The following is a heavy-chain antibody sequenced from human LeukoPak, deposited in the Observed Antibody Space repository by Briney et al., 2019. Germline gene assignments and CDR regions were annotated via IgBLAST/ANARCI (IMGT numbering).Heavy chain of an antibody. D-gene: IGHD3-22*01. V-gene: IGHV4-59*08. CDR3: ARHGGGYYDSSGYYFEYFQH. CDR1: GGSISSYY. J-gene: IGHJ1*01. CDR2: IYYSGST. Sequence: SETLSLTCTVSGGSISSYYWSWIRQPPGKGLEWIGYIYYSGSTNYSPSLKSRVTISVDTSKNQFSLKLSSVIAADTAVYYCARHGGGYYDSSGYYFEYFQHWGQGTLVTVSS.